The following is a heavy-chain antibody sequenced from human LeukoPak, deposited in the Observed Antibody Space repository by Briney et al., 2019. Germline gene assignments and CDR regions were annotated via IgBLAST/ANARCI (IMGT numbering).Heavy chain of an antibody. J-gene: IGHJ4*02. CDR3: ASAAYGGKRFDY. Sequence: PSETLPLTCTVYGGSFSGYYWTWIRQPPGKGLEWIGEINHSGSTNYNPSLKSRVTISVDTSKNHFSLKLSSVTAADTAVYYCASAAYGGKRFDYWGQGTLVTVSS. D-gene: IGHD4-23*01. V-gene: IGHV4-34*01. CDR2: INHSGST. CDR1: GGSFSGYY.